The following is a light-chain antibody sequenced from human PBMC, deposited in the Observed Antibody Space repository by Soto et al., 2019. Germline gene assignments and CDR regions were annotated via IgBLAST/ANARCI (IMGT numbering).Light chain of an antibody. CDR3: QSYDSSLSGVV. V-gene: IGLV1-40*01. CDR2: GNS. CDR1: SVNIGAGYD. J-gene: IGLJ2*01. Sequence: QYVLTQPPSVSGAPGQRVTISCTGSSVNIGAGYDVHWYQQLPGTAPKLLIYGNSNRPSGVPDRFSGSKSGTSASLAITGLQAEDEADYYCQSYDSSLSGVVFGGGTKLTAL.